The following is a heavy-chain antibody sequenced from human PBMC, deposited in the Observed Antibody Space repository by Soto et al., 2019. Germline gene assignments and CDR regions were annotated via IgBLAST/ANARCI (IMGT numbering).Heavy chain of an antibody. D-gene: IGHD3-22*01. Sequence: QVQLVESGGGVVQPGKSLRLSCAASGFTFSTYGIHWVRQAPGKGLEWVALISYDGGSKYYGDSVKGGFIISRHNSHNTVSLQMNSLRADDTAVYCCAKEQLAMTVVVADYFDSWGQGTLVTVSS. CDR3: AKEQLAMTVVVADYFDS. CDR1: GFTFSTYG. J-gene: IGHJ4*02. V-gene: IGHV3-30*18. CDR2: ISYDGGSK.